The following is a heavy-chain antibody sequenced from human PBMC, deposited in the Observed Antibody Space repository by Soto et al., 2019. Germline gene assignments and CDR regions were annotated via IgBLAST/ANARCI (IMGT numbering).Heavy chain of an antibody. Sequence: PGGSLRLSCAASGFTFSSYNMNWVRQAPGKGLEWVSSISSSSSYIYYADSVKGRFTISRDNAKNSLYLQMNSLRAEDTAVYYCARWSERAFDIWGQGTMVTVSS. CDR3: ARWSERAFDI. V-gene: IGHV3-21*04. CDR2: ISSSSSYI. CDR1: GFTFSSYN. J-gene: IGHJ3*02. D-gene: IGHD1-26*01.